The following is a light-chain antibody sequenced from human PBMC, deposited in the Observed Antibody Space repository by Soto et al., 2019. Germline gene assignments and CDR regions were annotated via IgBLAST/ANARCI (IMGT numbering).Light chain of an antibody. CDR2: GAS. V-gene: IGKV3-15*01. CDR1: QSVSSN. CDR3: QQYNNWPPGT. Sequence: EIVMTQSPATQSVSPGERATLSRRGSQSVSSNLAWYQQKPGQAPRLLIYGASTRATGIPARFSGSGSGTEFTLTISSLQSEDFAVYYCQQYNNWPPGTFGQGTKVEIK. J-gene: IGKJ1*01.